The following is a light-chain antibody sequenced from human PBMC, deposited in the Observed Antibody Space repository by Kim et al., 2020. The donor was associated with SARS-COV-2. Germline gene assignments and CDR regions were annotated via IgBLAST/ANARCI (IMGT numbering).Light chain of an antibody. CDR3: HQYYNWPS. CDR2: GAS. CDR1: QSVSSS. J-gene: IGKJ5*01. V-gene: IGKV3-15*01. Sequence: SVCPRERATLSCRASQSVSSSLAWYQQKPGQPPRLLIYGASKRATGAPARFSGSGSGTEFTLTISSLQSEDFAVYYCHQYYNWPSFGQGTRLEIK.